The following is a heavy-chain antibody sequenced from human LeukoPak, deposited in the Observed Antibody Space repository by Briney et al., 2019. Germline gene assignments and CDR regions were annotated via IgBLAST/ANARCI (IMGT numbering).Heavy chain of an antibody. Sequence: SETLSLTCAVYGGSFSGYYWSWIRQHPGKGLEWIGYIYYSGSTYYNPSLKSRVTISVDTSKNQFSLKLSSVTAADTAVYCCARFSGQLVPFDYWGQGTLVTVSS. D-gene: IGHD6-6*01. V-gene: IGHV4-31*11. CDR3: ARFSGQLVPFDY. J-gene: IGHJ4*02. CDR2: IYYSGST. CDR1: GGSFSGYY.